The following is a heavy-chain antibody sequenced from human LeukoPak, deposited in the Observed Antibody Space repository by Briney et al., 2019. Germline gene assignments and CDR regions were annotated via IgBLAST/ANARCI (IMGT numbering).Heavy chain of an antibody. J-gene: IGHJ4*02. CDR3: ARRAVVGYCSSTSCYEH. D-gene: IGHD2-2*01. CDR1: RGTFSSYA. CDR2: IIPIFGTA. Sequence: SVKVSCKASRGTFSSYAITWVRQAPGQGLEWMGGIIPIFGTANYAQKFQGRVTITADESTSTAYMELSSLRSEDTAVYYCARRAVVGYCSSTSCYEHWGQGTLVTVSS. V-gene: IGHV1-69*13.